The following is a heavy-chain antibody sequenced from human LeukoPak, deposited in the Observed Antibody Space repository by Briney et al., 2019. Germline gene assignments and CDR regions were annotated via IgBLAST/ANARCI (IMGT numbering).Heavy chain of an antibody. V-gene: IGHV4-61*02. CDR3: ARDLGAGFGTPYFDY. D-gene: IGHD1-14*01. J-gene: IGHJ4*02. Sequence: SQTLSLTCTVSGGSISSGDYYWSWIRQPAGKGLEWIGRIYTSGSTNYNPSLKSRVTMSVDTSKNQFSLKLSSVTAADTAVYYCARDLGAGFGTPYFDYWGQGTLVTVSS. CDR1: GGSISSGDYY. CDR2: IYTSGST.